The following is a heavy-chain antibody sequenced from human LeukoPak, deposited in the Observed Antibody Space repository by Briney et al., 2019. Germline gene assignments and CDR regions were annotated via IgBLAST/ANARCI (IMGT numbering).Heavy chain of an antibody. Sequence: GSLRLSCVASGFTFSSYGMHWVRQAPGKGLEWVAVIWYDGRNKYYGDFVKGRFTISRDKSKNTLYLQMNRLRAEDTAVYYCARGRGGDSYGYLQHWGQGTLVTVSS. CDR2: IWYDGRNK. CDR1: GFTFSSYG. D-gene: IGHD2-21*02. CDR3: ARGRGGDSYGYLQH. V-gene: IGHV3-33*01. J-gene: IGHJ1*01.